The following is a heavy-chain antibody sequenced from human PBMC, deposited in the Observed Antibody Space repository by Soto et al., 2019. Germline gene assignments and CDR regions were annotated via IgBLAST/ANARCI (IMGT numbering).Heavy chain of an antibody. CDR3: ARGGRQLWLRYYFDY. CDR1: GGTFSSYA. J-gene: IGHJ4*02. CDR2: IIPIFGTA. V-gene: IGHV1-69*13. D-gene: IGHD5-18*01. Sequence: ASVKVSCKASGGTFSSYAISWVRQAPGQGLEWMGGIIPIFGTANYAQKFQGRVTITADESTSTAYMELSSLRSEDTAVYYCARGGRQLWLRYYFDYWGQGTLVTVS.